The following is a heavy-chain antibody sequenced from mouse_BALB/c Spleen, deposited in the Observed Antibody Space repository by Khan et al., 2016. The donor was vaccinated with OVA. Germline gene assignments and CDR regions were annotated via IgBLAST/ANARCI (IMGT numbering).Heavy chain of an antibody. V-gene: IGHV1S137*01. J-gene: IGHJ4*01. CDR1: GYTFTDYG. CDR3: ARLTLRLDY. CDR2: ITTYSGDT. D-gene: IGHD1-1*01. Sequence: QVQLKQSGPELVRPGVSVKISCKGSGYTFTDYGMYWVRQSPAKSLEWIGVITTYSGDTNYNQKFKGKATMTVDKSSSTAYMELARLTSEDSAIYYCARLTLRLDYWGQGTSVTVSS.